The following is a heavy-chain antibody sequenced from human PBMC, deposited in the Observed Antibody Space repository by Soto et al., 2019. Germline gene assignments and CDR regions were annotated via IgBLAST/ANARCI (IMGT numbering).Heavy chain of an antibody. D-gene: IGHD6-19*01. CDR2: IYYNGNT. V-gene: IGHV4-31*03. CDR3: ARGTAVAGIDYYYGMDV. Sequence: QVQLQESGPGLVKPSQTLSLTCTVSGDSIYSGSYYWNWIRQHPGKGLEWIGNIYYNGNTNYNPSLESRVTISVDTSQNQFSLKLNSVTAADTAVYYCARGTAVAGIDYYYGMDVWGQGTTVNVTS. J-gene: IGHJ6*01. CDR1: GDSIYSGSYY.